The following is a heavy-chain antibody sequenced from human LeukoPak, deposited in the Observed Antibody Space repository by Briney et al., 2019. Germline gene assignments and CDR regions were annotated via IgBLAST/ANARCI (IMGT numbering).Heavy chain of an antibody. Sequence: GGSLRLSCAASGFIFSNYGLHWVRQAPGRGLEWVAVIWYDGSNKYYVDSVKGRFTVSRDNSKNTLYLQMNSLRAEDTAVYYCARGEGDDYSNYDGGYGMDVWGQGTTVTVSS. CDR3: ARGEGDDYSNYDGGYGMDV. CDR2: IWYDGSNK. V-gene: IGHV3-33*01. CDR1: GFIFSNYG. J-gene: IGHJ6*02. D-gene: IGHD4-11*01.